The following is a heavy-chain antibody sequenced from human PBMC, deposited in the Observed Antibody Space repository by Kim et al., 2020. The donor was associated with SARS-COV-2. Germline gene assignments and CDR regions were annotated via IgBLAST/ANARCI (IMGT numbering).Heavy chain of an antibody. Sequence: GGSLRLSCAASGFTFSSYWMSWVRQAPGKGLEWVANIKQDGSEKYYVDSVKSRFTISRDNAKNSLYLQMNSLRAEDTAVYYCARDKAGLYYGSGSYWRDTGFYYYYGMDVWGQGTTVTVSS. CDR3: ARDKAGLYYGSGSYWRDTGFYYYYGMDV. V-gene: IGHV3-7*01. D-gene: IGHD3-10*01. CDR2: IKQDGSEK. CDR1: GFTFSSYW. J-gene: IGHJ6*02.